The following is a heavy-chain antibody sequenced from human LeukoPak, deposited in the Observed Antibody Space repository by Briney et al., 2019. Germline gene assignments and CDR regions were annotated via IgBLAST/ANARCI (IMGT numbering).Heavy chain of an antibody. J-gene: IGHJ4*02. V-gene: IGHV3-48*02. Sequence: GGSLRLSCAASGFTFSSYSMNWVRQAPGKGLEWVSYISSDSRTIYYADSVKGRFTISRDIAKSSLYLQMKSLRDEDTAVYYCARYGSGTSYITNYFDYWGQGTLVTVSS. CDR2: ISSDSRTI. CDR3: ARYGSGTSYITNYFDY. D-gene: IGHD3-10*01. CDR1: GFTFSSYS.